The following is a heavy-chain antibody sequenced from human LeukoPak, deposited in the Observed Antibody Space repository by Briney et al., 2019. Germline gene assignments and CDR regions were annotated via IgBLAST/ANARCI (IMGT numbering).Heavy chain of an antibody. D-gene: IGHD3-16*01. CDR1: GFTFSDYY. Sequence: SGGSLRLSCAASGFTFSDYYMTWIRRAPGKGLEWVSYISDSGGSTNYADSVRGRFTISRDNAKNSLFLQMNTLRAEDTAVYYCAKGSPPGDWGQGTLVTVSS. V-gene: IGHV3-11*05. CDR3: AKGSPPGD. CDR2: ISDSGGST. J-gene: IGHJ4*02.